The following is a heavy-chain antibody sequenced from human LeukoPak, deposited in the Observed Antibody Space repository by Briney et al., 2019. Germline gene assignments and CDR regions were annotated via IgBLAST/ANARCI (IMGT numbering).Heavy chain of an antibody. D-gene: IGHD1-26*01. CDR1: GGSISSSSYY. J-gene: IGHJ4*02. CDR2: IYYSGST. Sequence: SETLSLTCTVSGGSISSSSYYWGWIRQPPGKGLEWIGSIYYSGSTCYNPSLKSRVTISVDTSKNQFSLKLSSVTAADTAVYYCARPLSGSYEYYFDYWGQGTLVTVSS. CDR3: ARPLSGSYEYYFDY. V-gene: IGHV4-39*01.